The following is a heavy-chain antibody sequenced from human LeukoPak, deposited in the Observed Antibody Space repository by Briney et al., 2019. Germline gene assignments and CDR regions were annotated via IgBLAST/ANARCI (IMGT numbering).Heavy chain of an antibody. CDR2: ISSSSSYI. V-gene: IGHV3-21*01. CDR1: GFTFSSYS. CDR3: ARVGQGYCSSTSCYGSSYNWFDP. D-gene: IGHD2-2*01. Sequence: GGSLRLSCAASGFTFSSYSMNWVRQAPGKGLEWVSSISSSSSYIYYADSVKGRFTISRDNAKNSLYLQMNSLRAEDTAVYYCARVGQGYCSSTSCYGSSYNWFDPWGQGTLVTVSS. J-gene: IGHJ5*02.